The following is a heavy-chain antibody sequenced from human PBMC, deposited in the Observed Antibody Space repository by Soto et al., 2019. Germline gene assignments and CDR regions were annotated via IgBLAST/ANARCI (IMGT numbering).Heavy chain of an antibody. V-gene: IGHV3-23*01. Sequence: GGSLRLSCEASGFIFSDHAMSWVRQAPGKGLEWVSAISGNGIATYYADSVKGRFTISRDNSKNTLYLQMNRLRADDTAVYYCARDAISMVRGTNNGFDPWGQGTLVTVSS. CDR3: ARDAISMVRGTNNGFDP. CDR1: GFIFSDHA. J-gene: IGHJ5*02. D-gene: IGHD3-10*01. CDR2: ISGNGIAT.